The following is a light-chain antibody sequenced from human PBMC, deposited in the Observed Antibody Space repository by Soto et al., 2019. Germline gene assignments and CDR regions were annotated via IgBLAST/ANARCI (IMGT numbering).Light chain of an antibody. CDR2: GNI. CDR1: SSNIGAGYD. CDR3: QSYDSSLSGFYV. J-gene: IGLJ1*01. V-gene: IGLV1-40*01. Sequence: QSVLTQPPSVSGAPGQRVTISCTGSSSNIGAGYDVHWYQQLPGTAPKLLIYGNINRPSGVPDRFAGSKYGTSSSLALPGLQAEAEAVHYSQSYDSSLSGFYVFGTGTKVTVL.